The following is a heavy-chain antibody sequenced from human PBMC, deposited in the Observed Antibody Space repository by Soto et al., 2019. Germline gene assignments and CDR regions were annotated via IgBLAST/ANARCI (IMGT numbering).Heavy chain of an antibody. CDR1: GGSISSGGYY. CDR3: ATYPTTWNVLHRWAFDY. Sequence: SETLSLTCTVSGGSISSGGYYWSWIRQHPGKGLEWIGYIYYIGSTYYNPSLKSRVTISVDTSKNQFSLKLSSVTAADTAVYYCATYPTTWNVLHRWAFDYWGQGTLVTVSS. D-gene: IGHD4-17*01. CDR2: IYYIGST. V-gene: IGHV4-30-4*08. J-gene: IGHJ4*02.